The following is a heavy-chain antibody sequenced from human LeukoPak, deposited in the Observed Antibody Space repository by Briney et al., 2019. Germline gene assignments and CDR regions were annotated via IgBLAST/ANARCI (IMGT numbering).Heavy chain of an antibody. CDR2: MWYDGSNE. CDR1: GFTFSNYG. Sequence: GRSLRLSCAASGFTFSNYGMHWVRQAPGKGLEWVAVMWYDGSNEYYADSVKGRFTISRDNSKNTLYLQMNSLRAEDTAVYYCARDPAELDSSGPYYYFDYWGRGTLVTVSS. V-gene: IGHV3-33*01. D-gene: IGHD3-22*01. J-gene: IGHJ4*02. CDR3: ARDPAELDSSGPYYYFDY.